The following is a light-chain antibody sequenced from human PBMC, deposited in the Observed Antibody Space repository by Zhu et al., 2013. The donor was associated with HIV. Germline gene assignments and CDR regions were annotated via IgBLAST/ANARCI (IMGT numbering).Light chain of an antibody. Sequence: DTQLTQSPSSLSASVGDRVTITCRASQTISYYLNWYQQKPGKAPKLLIYAASRLQTGVSSRFSGSDSGTDFTLTISSLQPDDFATYYCQQGSTSPLTFGGGTKVRSN. J-gene: IGKJ4*01. V-gene: IGKV1-39*01. CDR3: QQGSTSPLT. CDR2: AAS. CDR1: QTISYY.